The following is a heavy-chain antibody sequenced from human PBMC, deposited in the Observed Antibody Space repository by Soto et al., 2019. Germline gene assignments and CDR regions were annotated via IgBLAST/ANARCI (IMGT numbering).Heavy chain of an antibody. D-gene: IGHD3-3*01. V-gene: IGHV3-23*01. J-gene: IGHJ4*02. CDR3: RKEYYDFWSGYHNQYYFDY. Sequence: GGSLRLSCAASGFTFSSYAMSWVRQAPGKGLEWVSAISGSGGSTYYADSVKGRFTISRDNSKNTLYLQMNSLRAEDTAVYYCRKEYYDFWSGYHNQYYFDYWGQGTLATVSS. CDR1: GFTFSSYA. CDR2: ISGSGGST.